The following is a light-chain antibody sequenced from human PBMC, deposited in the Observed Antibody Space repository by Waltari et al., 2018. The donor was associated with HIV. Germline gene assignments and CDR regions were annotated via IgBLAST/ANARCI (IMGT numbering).Light chain of an antibody. CDR1: KLGAKY. J-gene: IGLJ2*01. CDR2: QDR. CDR3: QAWDSSTVI. V-gene: IGLV3-1*01. Sequence: SYELTQPPSVSVSPGQTASITCSGEKLGAKYDCWYQQKPGQSPVVVIYQDRKRPSGIPERISGSNSGNTATLTINGTQAMDEADYYCQAWDSSTVIFGGGTRLTVL.